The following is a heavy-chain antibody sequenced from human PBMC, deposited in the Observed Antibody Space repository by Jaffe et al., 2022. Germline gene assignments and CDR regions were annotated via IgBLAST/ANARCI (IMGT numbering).Heavy chain of an antibody. CDR3: ARVTSSFGYDDAFDI. Sequence: QVQLQESGPGLVKPSETLSLTCTVSGGSISSYYWSWIRQPPGKGLEWIGYIYYSGSTNYNPSLKSRVTISVDTSKNQFSLKLSSVTAADTAVYYCARVTSSFGYDDAFDIWGQGTMVTVSS. CDR2: IYYSGST. CDR1: GGSISSYY. V-gene: IGHV4-59*01. D-gene: IGHD5-12*01. J-gene: IGHJ3*02.